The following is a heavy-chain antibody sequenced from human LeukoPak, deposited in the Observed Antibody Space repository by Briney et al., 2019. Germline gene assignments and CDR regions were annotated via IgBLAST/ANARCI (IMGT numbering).Heavy chain of an antibody. CDR2: ISYDGSNK. CDR1: GFTFSSYG. CDR3: AKSLLSGGVDY. V-gene: IGHV3-30*18. D-gene: IGHD2-2*01. J-gene: IGHJ4*02. Sequence: GRSLRLSCAASGFTFSSYGMHWVRQAPGKGLEWVAVISYDGSNKYYADSVKGRFTISRDNSKNTLYLQMNSLRAEDTAVYYCAKSLLSGGVDYWGQGTLLTVSS.